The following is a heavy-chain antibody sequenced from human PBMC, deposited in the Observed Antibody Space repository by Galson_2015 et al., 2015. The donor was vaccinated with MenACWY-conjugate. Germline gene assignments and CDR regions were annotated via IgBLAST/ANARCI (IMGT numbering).Heavy chain of an antibody. D-gene: IGHD1-26*01. V-gene: IGHV3-74*01. CDR2: INSDGRST. CDR1: GFTFSTYW. Sequence: SLRLSCAASGFTFSTYWMHWVRQAPGKGLVWVSRINSDGRSTSYADSVKGRFTISRDNAKNTLYLQMNSLRDEDTAVYYCARLGGNYRTTSHFDYWGQGTLVTVSS. J-gene: IGHJ4*02. CDR3: ARLGGNYRTTSHFDY.